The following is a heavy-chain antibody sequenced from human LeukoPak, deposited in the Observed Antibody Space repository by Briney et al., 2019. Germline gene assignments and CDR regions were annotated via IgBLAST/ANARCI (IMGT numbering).Heavy chain of an antibody. CDR1: GYTFTSYG. Sequence: ASVKVSCKASGYTFTSYGISWVRQAPGQGLEWMGWISAYSGNTNYAQKLQGRVTMTTDTSTSTAYMEMRSLRSDDTAVYYCARAGWLMVYATIDYWGQGTLVTVSS. CDR2: ISAYSGNT. CDR3: ARAGWLMVYATIDY. J-gene: IGHJ4*02. V-gene: IGHV1-18*01. D-gene: IGHD2-8*01.